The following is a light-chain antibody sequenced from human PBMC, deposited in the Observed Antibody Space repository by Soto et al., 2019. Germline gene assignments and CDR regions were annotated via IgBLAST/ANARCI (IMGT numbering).Light chain of an antibody. CDR3: SSHTSSNTRV. J-gene: IGLJ1*01. CDR1: SSDVGGYNY. Sequence: QSALTQPASGSGSPGQSIPISCTGTSSDVGGYNYVSWYQQHPGKAPKLIIYEVTNRPSGISYRFSGSKSGNTASLTISGLQAEDEADYYCSSHTSSNTRVFGTGPKVTVL. CDR2: EVT. V-gene: IGLV2-14*01.